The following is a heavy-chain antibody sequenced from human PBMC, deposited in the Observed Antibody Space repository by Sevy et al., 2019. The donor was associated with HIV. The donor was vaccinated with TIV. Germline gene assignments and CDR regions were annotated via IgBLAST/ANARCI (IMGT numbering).Heavy chain of an antibody. J-gene: IGHJ5*02. CDR3: AKDEDYESLTGPWNA. V-gene: IGHV3-23*01. CDR2: ISGSGGST. CDR1: GFTFSRHA. Sequence: GGSLRLSCAASGFTFSRHAMSWVRQAPGKGLEWVSGISGSGGSTYYADSVKGQITISRDNHKSMLHLHMNSLRAEDTAVYYCAKDEDYESLTGPWNAWGQGTLVTVSS. D-gene: IGHD3-9*01.